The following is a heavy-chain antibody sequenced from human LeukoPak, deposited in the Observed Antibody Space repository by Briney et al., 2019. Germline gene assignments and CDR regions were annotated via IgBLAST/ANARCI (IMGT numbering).Heavy chain of an antibody. V-gene: IGHV1-69*13. CDR2: IIPIFGTA. J-gene: IGHJ4*02. Sequence: SSVKVSCKASGGTLGSFAISGVGQAPGKGLEWLGGIIPIFGTANYAQKFQGRVTITADESTSTAYMELSSLRSEDTAVYYCARETVDLRGYFDYWGQGTLVTVSS. CDR3: ARETVDLRGYFDY. CDR1: GGTLGSFA. D-gene: IGHD5-12*01.